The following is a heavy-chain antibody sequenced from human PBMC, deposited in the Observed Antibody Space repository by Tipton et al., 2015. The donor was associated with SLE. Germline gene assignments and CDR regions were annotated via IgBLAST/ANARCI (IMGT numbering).Heavy chain of an antibody. CDR1: GGSISSGDYY. Sequence: TLSLTCTVSGGSISSGDYYWSWIRQPPGKGLEWIGYIYYSGSTNDNPSLKSRVTISVDTSKNQFSLKLSSVTAADTAVYYCARAPPTEAAFDYWGQGTLVPVSS. V-gene: IGHV4-61*08. D-gene: IGHD6-13*01. CDR3: ARAPPTEAAFDY. CDR2: IYYSGST. J-gene: IGHJ4*02.